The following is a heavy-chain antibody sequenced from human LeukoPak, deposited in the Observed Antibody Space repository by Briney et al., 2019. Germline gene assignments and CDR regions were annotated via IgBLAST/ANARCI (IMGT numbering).Heavy chain of an antibody. CDR3: ARGVTVAGSDAFDI. J-gene: IGHJ3*02. V-gene: IGHV1-69*05. D-gene: IGHD6-19*01. Sequence: SVRVSCKASGGTFSSYAISWVRQAPGQGLGWMGGIIPIFGTVNYAQKFQGRVTITTDESTSTAYMELSSLRSEDTAVYYCARGVTVAGSDAFDIWGQGTMVTVSS. CDR2: IIPIFGTV. CDR1: GGTFSSYA.